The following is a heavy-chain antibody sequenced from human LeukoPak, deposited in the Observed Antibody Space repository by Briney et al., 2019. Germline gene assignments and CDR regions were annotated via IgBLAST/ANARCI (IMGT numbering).Heavy chain of an antibody. J-gene: IGHJ4*02. CDR3: ARNAWGAVETAGDY. CDR1: GFTFSSYE. Sequence: PGGSLRLSCAASGFTFSSYEMNWVRQAPGKGLEWVSYISSSGSTIYYADSVKGRFTISRDNAKNSLYLQMNSLGAEDTAVYYCARNAWGAVETAGDYWGQGTLVTVSS. CDR2: ISSSGSTI. D-gene: IGHD6-19*01. V-gene: IGHV3-48*03.